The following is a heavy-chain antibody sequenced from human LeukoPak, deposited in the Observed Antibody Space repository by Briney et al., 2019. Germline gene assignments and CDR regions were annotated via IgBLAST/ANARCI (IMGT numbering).Heavy chain of an antibody. CDR1: GGSVSSGSYY. CDR3: ARGGEDYGMDV. CDR2: IYYSGST. V-gene: IGHV4-61*01. Sequence: PSETLSLTCTVSGGSVSSGSYYWSWIRQLPGKGLEWIGYIYYSGSTNYNPSLKSRVTISVDTSKNQFSLKLSSVTAADTAVYYCARGGEDYGMDVWGKGTTVTVSS. D-gene: IGHD3-10*01. J-gene: IGHJ6*04.